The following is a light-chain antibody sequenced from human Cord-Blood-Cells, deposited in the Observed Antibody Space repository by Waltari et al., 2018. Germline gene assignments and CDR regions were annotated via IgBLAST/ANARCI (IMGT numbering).Light chain of an antibody. Sequence: ELVLPQSPATLSLSPGATATLSCRASQSVSSYLAWYQQKPGQAPRLLIYDASNRATGIPARFSGSGSGTDFTLTISSLEPEDFAVYYCQQRSNWLTFGGGTKVEIK. J-gene: IGKJ4*01. CDR3: QQRSNWLT. CDR2: DAS. CDR1: QSVSSY. V-gene: IGKV3-11*01.